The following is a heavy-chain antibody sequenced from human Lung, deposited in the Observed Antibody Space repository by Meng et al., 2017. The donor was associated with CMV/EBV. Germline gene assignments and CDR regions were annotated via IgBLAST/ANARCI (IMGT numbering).Heavy chain of an antibody. CDR3: ARTNYGDYNWFDP. D-gene: IGHD4-17*01. J-gene: IGHJ5*02. CDR2: IYYSGST. V-gene: IGHV4-31*02. Sequence: QGHLTEPGQGLGKPSQHLSLTWTVSGGSISSGGFYWSWIRQHPGKGLEWIGYIYYSGSTYYNPSLRSRVAISIDTSKNQFSLKLTSVTAADTAVYFCARTNYGDYNWFDPWGQGTLVTVSS. CDR1: GGSISSGGFY.